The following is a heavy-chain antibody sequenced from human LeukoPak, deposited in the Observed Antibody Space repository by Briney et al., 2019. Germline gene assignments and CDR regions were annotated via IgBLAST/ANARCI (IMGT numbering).Heavy chain of an antibody. V-gene: IGHV1-3*01. CDR1: GYTFTNYA. D-gene: IGHD3-10*01. Sequence: ASVKVSCKASGYTFTNYAVHWVRQAPGQRLEWMGWINAGNGNTEYSQNFQDRVTITRDASATTAYMELSSLRSEDTAVYYCARGSYFYGSGSFMGSDYWGQGTLVTVSS. CDR2: INAGNGNT. CDR3: ARGSYFYGSGSFMGSDY. J-gene: IGHJ4*02.